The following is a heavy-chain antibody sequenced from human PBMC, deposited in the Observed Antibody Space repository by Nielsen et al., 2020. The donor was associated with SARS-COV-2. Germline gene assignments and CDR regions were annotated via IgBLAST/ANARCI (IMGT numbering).Heavy chain of an antibody. D-gene: IGHD1-1*01. V-gene: IGHV3-23*01. CDR2: ITYVGRT. J-gene: IGHJ4*02. Sequence: GESLKISCAASGFDFSNFDMSWVRQAPGKGLEWVSGITYVGRTYVADSVRGRFSVSRDNFQKRVYLQMSSLRAEDTAVYYCAKHWIRTHDAWGQGTLVTVSS. CDR1: GFDFSNFD. CDR3: AKHWIRTHDA.